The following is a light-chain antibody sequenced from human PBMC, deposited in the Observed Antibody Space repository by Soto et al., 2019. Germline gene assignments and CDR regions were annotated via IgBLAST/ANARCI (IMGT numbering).Light chain of an antibody. J-gene: IGKJ1*01. CDR1: QSVISN. Sequence: EIVMTQSPATLSVSPGERATLSCMASQSVISNLAWYQQNPGQAPSRLLYGASTSAPGIPARFSGRGTGTEFTLTISSLQSEDFAVDYCQQYKNWPPWTFGQGTKVEIK. V-gene: IGKV3-15*01. CDR2: GAS. CDR3: QQYKNWPPWT.